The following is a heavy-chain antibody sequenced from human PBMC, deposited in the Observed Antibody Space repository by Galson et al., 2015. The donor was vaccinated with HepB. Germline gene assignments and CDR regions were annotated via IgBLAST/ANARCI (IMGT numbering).Heavy chain of an antibody. Sequence: SETLSLTCAVYGGSFSGYYWTWIRQPPGKGLEWIGEINHSGSTNYNPSLKSRVTISVDTSKNQFSLKLSSVTAADTAVYYCARDIVVVPASISYHYGMDVWGQGTTVTVSS. V-gene: IGHV4-34*01. J-gene: IGHJ6*02. CDR3: ARDIVVVPASISYHYGMDV. CDR2: INHSGST. CDR1: GGSFSGYY. D-gene: IGHD2-2*02.